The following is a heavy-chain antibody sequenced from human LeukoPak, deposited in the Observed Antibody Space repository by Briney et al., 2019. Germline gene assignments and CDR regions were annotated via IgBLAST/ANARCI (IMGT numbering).Heavy chain of an antibody. Sequence: GGSLRLSCAASGFTFDDYAMHRVRQAPGKGLEWVSGISWNSGSIGYADSVKGRFTISRDNAKNSLYLQMNSLRAEDTALYYCAKDISAAGLYYFDCWGQGTLVTVSS. J-gene: IGHJ4*02. V-gene: IGHV3-9*01. D-gene: IGHD6-13*01. CDR2: ISWNSGSI. CDR3: AKDISAAGLYYFDC. CDR1: GFTFDDYA.